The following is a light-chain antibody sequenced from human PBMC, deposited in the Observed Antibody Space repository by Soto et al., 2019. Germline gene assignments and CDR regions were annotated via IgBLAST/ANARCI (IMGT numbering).Light chain of an antibody. CDR2: AAS. CDR3: QQCNNWPKT. Sequence: EIVMTQSPDTLSVSPGETATLSCRASQSVGSNLAWYQQKPGQAPRLLISAASTRAAGLPARFSGSGSGTEFNLSISSLQSEDFAVYYCQQCNNWPKTFGQGT. J-gene: IGKJ1*01. V-gene: IGKV3-15*01. CDR1: QSVGSN.